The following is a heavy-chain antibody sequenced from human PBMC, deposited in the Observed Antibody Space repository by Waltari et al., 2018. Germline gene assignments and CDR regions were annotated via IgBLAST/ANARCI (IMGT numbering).Heavy chain of an antibody. CDR3: ARTRVGSTSYGMDV. CDR2: ISGSGGST. CDR1: GFTFSSYA. Sequence: EVQLLESGGGLVQPGGSLRLSCAASGFTFSSYAMSWVRQAPGKGLEWVSAISGSGGSTYYADSVKGRFTISRDNANNTLDLQMNSLRAEDTAVYYCARTRVGSTSYGMDVWGQGTTVTVSS. V-gene: IGHV3-23*01. D-gene: IGHD1-26*01. J-gene: IGHJ6*02.